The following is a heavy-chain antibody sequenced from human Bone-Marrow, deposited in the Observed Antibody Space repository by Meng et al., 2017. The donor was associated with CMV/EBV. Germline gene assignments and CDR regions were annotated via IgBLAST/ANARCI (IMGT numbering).Heavy chain of an antibody. D-gene: IGHD3-3*01. V-gene: IGHV1-2*02. CDR2: INPNSGGT. CDR3: ARGNYDFWSGGWFDP. Sequence: SGYTFTGYYMHWGRQAPGQGLEWMGWINPNSGGTNYAQKFQGRVTMTRDTSISTAYMELSRLRSDDTAVYYCARGNYDFWSGGWFDPWGQGTLVTVSS. CDR1: GYTFTGYY. J-gene: IGHJ5*02.